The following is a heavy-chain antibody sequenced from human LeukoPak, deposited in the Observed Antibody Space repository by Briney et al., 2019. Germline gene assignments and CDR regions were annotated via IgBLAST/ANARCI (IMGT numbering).Heavy chain of an antibody. J-gene: IGHJ4*02. V-gene: IGHV3-7*04. D-gene: IGHD3-10*01. CDR2: IKQDGSEK. CDR1: GFYFSSYW. Sequence: GVSLRLSCAASGFYFSSYWMSWVRQAPGKGLEWVANIKQDGSEKYYVDSVKGRFTISRDNTKNSLCLQMNSLRAEDTAVYYCARFWYGSGSYRVFDYWGQGTLVTVSS. CDR3: ARFWYGSGSYRVFDY.